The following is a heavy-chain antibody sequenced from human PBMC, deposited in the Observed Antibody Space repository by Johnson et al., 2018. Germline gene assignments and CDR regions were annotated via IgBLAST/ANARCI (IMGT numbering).Heavy chain of an antibody. CDR1: GGSFSGYY. J-gene: IGHJ6*02. CDR2: TNHSGST. CDR3: ARALYGDYGIYYYYYGMDV. Sequence: QVQLQQWGAGLLKXSETXSLXCAVYGGSFSGYYWSWIRQPPGKGLEWIGETNHSGSTNYNPSLKSRVTISLDTSKNQFSLKLTSVNAADTAVYYCARALYGDYGIYYYYYGMDVWGQGTTVTVSS. D-gene: IGHD4-17*01. V-gene: IGHV4-34*01.